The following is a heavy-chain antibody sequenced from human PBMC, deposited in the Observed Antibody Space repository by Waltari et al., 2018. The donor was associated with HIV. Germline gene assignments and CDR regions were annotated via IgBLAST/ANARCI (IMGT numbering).Heavy chain of an antibody. CDR2: MNPNSGNT. Sequence: QVQLVQSGAEVKKPGASVKVSCKASGYTFTSYDINWVRQATGQGLEWMGWMNPNSGNTGYAQNVEGRVTMTRNTSISTAYMGLSSLRSEDTAVYYGARGYYDILTGLILDAFDIWGQGTMVTVSS. CDR3: ARGYYDILTGLILDAFDI. D-gene: IGHD3-9*01. J-gene: IGHJ3*02. CDR1: GYTFTSYD. V-gene: IGHV1-8*01.